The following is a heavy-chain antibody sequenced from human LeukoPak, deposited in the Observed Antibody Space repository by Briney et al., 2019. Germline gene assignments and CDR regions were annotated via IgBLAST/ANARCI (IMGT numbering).Heavy chain of an antibody. D-gene: IGHD6-19*01. V-gene: IGHV3-30*18. Sequence: GGSLRLSCAASGFTFTSYGMHWVRQAPGKGLEWVAVISYDGSNKYYADSVKGRFTISRDSSKNTLYLQMNSLRAEDTAVYYCAKDFFSSGWYGYPTSDYWGQGTLVTVSS. J-gene: IGHJ4*02. CDR1: GFTFTSYG. CDR3: AKDFFSSGWYGYPTSDY. CDR2: ISYDGSNK.